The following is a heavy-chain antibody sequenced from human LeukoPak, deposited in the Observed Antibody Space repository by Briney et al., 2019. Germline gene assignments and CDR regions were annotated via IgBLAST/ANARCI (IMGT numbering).Heavy chain of an antibody. CDR2: IYYSGST. CDR3: ARGHDFWSGSFDY. J-gene: IGHJ4*02. Sequence: SETLSLTCTASGGSISSSSYYWGWIRQPPGKGLEWIGSIYYSGSTYYNPSLKSRVTMPVDTSKNQFSLKLSSVTAADTAVYYCARGHDFWSGSFDYWGQGTLVTVSS. CDR1: GGSISSSSYY. D-gene: IGHD3-3*01. V-gene: IGHV4-39*07.